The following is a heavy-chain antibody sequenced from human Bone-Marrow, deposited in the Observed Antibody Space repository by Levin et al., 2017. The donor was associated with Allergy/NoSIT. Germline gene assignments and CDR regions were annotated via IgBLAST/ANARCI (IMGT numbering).Heavy chain of an antibody. D-gene: IGHD1-14*01. V-gene: IGHV3-53*01. J-gene: IGHJ4*02. CDR2: IYSVGTT. CDR1: GFTVSNNY. Sequence: PGGSLRLSCAASGFTVSNNYMTWVRQAPGRGLEWVSLIYSVGTTYYADSVKGRFTISRASSKNTLYLQMNSLRAEDTAVYYCARNVPVTDLGYWGQGTLVTVSS. CDR3: ARNVPVTDLGY.